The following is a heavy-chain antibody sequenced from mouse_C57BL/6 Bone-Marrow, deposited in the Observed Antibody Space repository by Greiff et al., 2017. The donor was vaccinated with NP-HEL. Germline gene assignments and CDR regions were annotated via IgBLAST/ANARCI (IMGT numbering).Heavy chain of an antibody. Sequence: EVQLQQSGPGLVKPSQSLSLTCSVTGYSITSGYYWNWIRQFPGNKLEWMGYISYDGSNNYNPSLKNRISITRDTSKNQFFLKLNSVTTEDTATYYCARDYDYDRTWFAYWGQGTLVTVSA. J-gene: IGHJ3*01. CDR2: ISYDGSN. CDR1: GYSITSGYY. V-gene: IGHV3-6*01. CDR3: ARDYDYDRTWFAY. D-gene: IGHD2-4*01.